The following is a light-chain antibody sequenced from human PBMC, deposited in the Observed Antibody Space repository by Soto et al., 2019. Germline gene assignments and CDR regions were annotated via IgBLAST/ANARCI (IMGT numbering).Light chain of an antibody. CDR3: ASLTTTNFV. CDR1: SSDVGAYNL. CDR2: EVT. V-gene: IGLV2-14*01. Sequence: QSVLTQPASVSGSPGQSITISCTGTSSDVGAYNLVSWYQHLPDKAPKLIISEVTNRPSGVSDRFSGSKSGNTAPLTISGLQAEDEADYYCASLTTTNFVFGSGTKLTVL. J-gene: IGLJ1*01.